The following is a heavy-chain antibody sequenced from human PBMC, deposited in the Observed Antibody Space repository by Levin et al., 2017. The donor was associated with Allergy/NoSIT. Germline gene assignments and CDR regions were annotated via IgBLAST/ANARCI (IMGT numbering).Heavy chain of an antibody. CDR2: IYSSGST. V-gene: IGHV4-4*07. CDR3: ARTAARRDAALDI. CDR1: GGSVQSYY. Sequence: PSETLSLTCTVSGGSVQSYYWNWVRQVAGKEVEWIGQIYSSGSTTYNPSFISRVTMSVDRSKRQFSLRLTSVTAADTAVYYCARTAARRDAALDIWRQGKMVTVSS. J-gene: IGHJ3*02. D-gene: IGHD6-6*01.